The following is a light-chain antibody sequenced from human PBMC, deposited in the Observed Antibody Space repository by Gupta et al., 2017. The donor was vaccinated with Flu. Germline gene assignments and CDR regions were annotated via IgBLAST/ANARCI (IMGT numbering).Light chain of an antibody. V-gene: IGLV1-40*01. J-gene: IGLJ1*01. Sequence: QSVLPQPPSVSGAPGQRVSISCTGGSTTIGAGYGVQWFQQLPGKAPKLLIYYDTNRPSGVPDRFSGSRSATSASLAITELQAEDEADYYCQSYDSGRSGYVFGAGTEVTVL. CDR2: YDT. CDR3: QSYDSGRSGYV. CDR1: STTIGAGYG.